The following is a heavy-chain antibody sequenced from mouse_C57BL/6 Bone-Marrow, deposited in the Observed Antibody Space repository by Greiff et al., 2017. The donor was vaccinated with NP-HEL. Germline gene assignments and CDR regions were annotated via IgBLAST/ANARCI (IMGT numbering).Heavy chain of an antibody. J-gene: IGHJ1*03. CDR2: INPNNGGT. V-gene: IGHV1-26*01. CDR3: ARHYGSSYQYWYFDV. Sequence: EVQLQQSGPELVKPGASVKISCKASGYTFTDYYMNWVKQSHGKSLEWIGDINPNNGGTSYNQKFKGKATLTVDKSSSTAYMELRSLTSEDSAVYYCARHYGSSYQYWYFDVWGTGTTVTVSS. D-gene: IGHD1-1*01. CDR1: GYTFTDYY.